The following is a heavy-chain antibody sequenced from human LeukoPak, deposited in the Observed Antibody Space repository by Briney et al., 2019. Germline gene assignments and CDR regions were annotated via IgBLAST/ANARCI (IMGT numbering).Heavy chain of an antibody. D-gene: IGHD3-10*01. CDR2: ISSNGGGT. CDR1: GFTFSSYA. CDR3: AKHYGSGTYYNYLDY. V-gene: IGHV3-23*01. Sequence: GGSLRLSCAASGFTFSSYAMSWVRRAPGKGLEWVSAISSNGGGTFYADSVKGQFTISRDNSQNTLYLQMNSLRAENTAIYYCAKHYGSGTYYNYLDYWGQGTLVTVSS. J-gene: IGHJ4*02.